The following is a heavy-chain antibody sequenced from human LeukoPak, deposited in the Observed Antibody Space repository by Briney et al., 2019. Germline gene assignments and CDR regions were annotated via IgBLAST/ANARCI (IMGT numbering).Heavy chain of an antibody. V-gene: IGHV1-18*01. J-gene: IGHJ4*02. Sequence: ASVKVSCKASGYTFTSYAISWVRQAPGQGLEWMGWISTYNGNTNYAQKLQGRVTMTTDTSTSTAYMDLRSLRSDDTAVYYCARTNYYDGSGAYFDYWGQGTLVTVSS. CDR3: ARTNYYDGSGAYFDY. CDR1: GYTFTSYA. CDR2: ISTYNGNT. D-gene: IGHD3-22*01.